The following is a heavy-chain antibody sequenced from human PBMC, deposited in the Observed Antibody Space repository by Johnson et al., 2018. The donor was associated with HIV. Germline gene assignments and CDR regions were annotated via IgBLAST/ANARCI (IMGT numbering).Heavy chain of an antibody. CDR2: IRYDGSNK. J-gene: IGHJ3*02. CDR3: AKAATTVVTLEGDAFDI. Sequence: QMLLVESGGGVVQPGGSLRLSCAASGFTFSSYGMHWVRQAPGKGLEWVAFIRYDGSNKYYADSVKGRFTISRDNSKNTLYLQMNSLRAEDTALYYCAKAATTVVTLEGDAFDIWGQGTMVTVSS. D-gene: IGHD4-23*01. CDR1: GFTFSSYG. V-gene: IGHV3-30*02.